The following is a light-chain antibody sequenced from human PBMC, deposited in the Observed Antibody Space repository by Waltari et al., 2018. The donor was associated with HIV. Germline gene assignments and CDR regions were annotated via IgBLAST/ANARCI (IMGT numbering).Light chain of an antibody. V-gene: IGLV1-40*01. CDR1: SSNIGAGYD. CDR3: QSYDSSLSGVV. CDR2: GNS. J-gene: IGLJ2*01. Sequence: QSVLTQPPSVSGAPGQRVTISCTGSSSNIGAGYDVHWYQQLPGTAPKLPTYGNSNRPAGVPDRLSGAKSGTSASLAITGLQAEDEADYYCQSYDSSLSGVVFGGGTKLTVL.